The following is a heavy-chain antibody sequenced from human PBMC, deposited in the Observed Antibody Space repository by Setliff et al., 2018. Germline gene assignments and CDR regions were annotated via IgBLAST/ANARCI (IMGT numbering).Heavy chain of an antibody. J-gene: IGHJ4*02. CDR3: VRDTTSGWMLTN. Sequence: GGSLRLSCAASGFTFSSYWMSWARQAPGKGLEWISYIHDSGNPTYYADSVKGRFTVSRDNARDSLYLQMNSLRAEDTAVYYCVRDTTSGWMLTNWGQGTLVTVSS. D-gene: IGHD6-25*01. CDR1: GFTFSSYW. V-gene: IGHV3-48*04. CDR2: IHDSGNPT.